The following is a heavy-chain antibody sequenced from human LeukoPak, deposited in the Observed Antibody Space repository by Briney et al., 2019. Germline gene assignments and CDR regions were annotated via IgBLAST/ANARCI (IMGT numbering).Heavy chain of an antibody. CDR3: AREAGGRGAFDI. V-gene: IGHV1-18*04. Sequence: SVKVSCKASGYTFTGYYMHWVRQAPGQGLEWMGWISGHNGNTNYAQKLQGRVIMTTDTSTSTAYMELRSLRSDDTALYYCAREAGGRGAFDIWGQGTMVTVSS. CDR2: ISGHNGNT. D-gene: IGHD3-10*01. J-gene: IGHJ3*02. CDR1: GYTFTGYY.